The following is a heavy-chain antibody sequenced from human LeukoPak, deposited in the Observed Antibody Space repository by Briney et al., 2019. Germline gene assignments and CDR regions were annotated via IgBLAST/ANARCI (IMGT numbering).Heavy chain of an antibody. CDR2: ISGSGGSA. J-gene: IGHJ4*02. CDR1: GFTFSSYA. Sequence: PGGFLRLSCAASGFTFSSYAMSWVRQAPGKGLEWVSAISGSGGSAYYADSVKGRFTISRDNSKNTLYLQMNSLRAEDTAVYYCVRDDDRPDNGLDYWGQGTLVTVSS. CDR3: VRDDDRPDNGLDY. D-gene: IGHD3-22*01. V-gene: IGHV3-23*01.